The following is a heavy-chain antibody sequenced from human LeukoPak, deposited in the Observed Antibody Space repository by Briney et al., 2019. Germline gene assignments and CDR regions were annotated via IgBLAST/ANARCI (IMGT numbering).Heavy chain of an antibody. D-gene: IGHD1-26*01. V-gene: IGHV1-18*01. CDR2: VSAYNGKT. CDR3: ARGGTYYPCIDY. CDR1: GYTFTSSY. Sequence: ASVKVSCKASGYTFTSSYINWVRQAPGQGLEWMGWVSAYNGKTSYGQNFQCRVTMTTDSSTNTAYMDLTSLTSDDTAVYYCARGGTYYPCIDYWGQGALVTVSS. J-gene: IGHJ4*02.